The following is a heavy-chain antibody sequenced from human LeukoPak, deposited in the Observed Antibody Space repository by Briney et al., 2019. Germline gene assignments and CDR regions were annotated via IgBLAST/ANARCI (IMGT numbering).Heavy chain of an antibody. J-gene: IGHJ4*02. CDR3: AKVKVVTGPYFDY. V-gene: IGHV3-30*18. D-gene: IGHD4-23*01. CDR2: ISYDGSNK. Sequence: GGSLRLSCAASGFTFSSYAMSWVRQAPGKGLEWVAVISYDGSNKYYADSVKGRFTISRDNSKNTLYLQMNSLRAEDTAVYYCAKVKVVTGPYFDYWGQGTLVTVSS. CDR1: GFTFSSYA.